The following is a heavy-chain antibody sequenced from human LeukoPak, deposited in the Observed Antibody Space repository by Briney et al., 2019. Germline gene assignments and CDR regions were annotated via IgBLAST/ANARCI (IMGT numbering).Heavy chain of an antibody. D-gene: IGHD2-2*02. CDR1: GFTFSSYA. J-gene: IGHJ4*02. V-gene: IGHV3-23*01. Sequence: GGSLRLSCAASGFTFSSYAMSWVRQAPGKGLEWVSAISGSGGSTYYADSVKGRFTISRDNSKNTLYLQMNSRRDEDTAVYYCAGYNCSSTRCYTGGFDYWGQGTLVTVSS. CDR3: AGYNCSSTRCYTGGFDY. CDR2: ISGSGGST.